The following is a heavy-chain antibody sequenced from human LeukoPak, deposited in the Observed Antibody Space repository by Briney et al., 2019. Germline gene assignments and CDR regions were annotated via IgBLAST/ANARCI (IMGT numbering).Heavy chain of an antibody. V-gene: IGHV4-31*03. J-gene: IGHJ6*03. CDR1: GGSISSGGYY. Sequence: KTSETLSLTCTVSGGSISSGGYYWSWIRQHPGKGLEWIGYIYYSGSTYYNPSLKSRVTISVDTSKNQFSLKLSSVTAADTAVYYCARDRDSGWSGSHYYYMDVWGKGTTVTVSS. D-gene: IGHD6-19*01. CDR3: ARDRDSGWSGSHYYYMDV. CDR2: IYYSGST.